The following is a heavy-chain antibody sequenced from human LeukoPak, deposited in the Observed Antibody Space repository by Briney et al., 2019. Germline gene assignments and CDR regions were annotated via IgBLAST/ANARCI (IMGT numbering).Heavy chain of an antibody. V-gene: IGHV3-15*01. J-gene: IGHJ5*02. CDR1: GFTFTNAW. Sequence: KPGESLRLSCAASGFTFTNAWMSWVRQAPGKGLEWVGRISSKKDGGTTDYAAPVKGRFTVSRDDLKKTLYLQMNSLKTEDTAVYYCTTVAVPGHLWGQGTLVTVSS. CDR3: TTVAVPGHL. D-gene: IGHD2-2*01. CDR2: ISSKKDGGTT.